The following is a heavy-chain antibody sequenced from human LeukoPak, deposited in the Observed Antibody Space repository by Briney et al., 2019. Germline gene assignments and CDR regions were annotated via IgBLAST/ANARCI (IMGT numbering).Heavy chain of an antibody. V-gene: IGHV3-23*01. Sequence: GGSLRLSCAASGFTFSSYGMSWVRQAPGKGLEWVSAISGSGGSTYYADSVKGRFTISRDNSKNTLYLQMNSLRAEDTAVYYCAKGADYYDSSGYDYWGQGTLVTVSS. CDR1: GFTFSSYG. J-gene: IGHJ4*02. CDR3: AKGADYYDSSGYDY. CDR2: ISGSGGST. D-gene: IGHD3-22*01.